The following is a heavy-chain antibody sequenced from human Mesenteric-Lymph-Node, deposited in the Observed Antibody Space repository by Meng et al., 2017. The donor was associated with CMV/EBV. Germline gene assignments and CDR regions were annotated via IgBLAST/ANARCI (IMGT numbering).Heavy chain of an antibody. J-gene: IGHJ4*02. D-gene: IGHD2-2*02. CDR2: ISHSGST. Sequence: SETLSLTCTVSGGSISSYYWSWIRQPPGKGLEWIGYISHSGSTNYNPSLKSRVTMSVDTSKNQFSLKVSSVTAADTAVFYCARLLGHCSSTSCYTPFDCWGQGTLVTVSS. CDR1: GGSISSYY. V-gene: IGHV4-59*01. CDR3: ARLLGHCSSTSCYTPFDC.